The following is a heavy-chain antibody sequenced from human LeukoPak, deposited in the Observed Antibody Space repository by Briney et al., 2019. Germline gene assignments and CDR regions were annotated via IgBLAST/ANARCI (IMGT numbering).Heavy chain of an antibody. D-gene: IGHD2-2*03. V-gene: IGHV4-4*07. CDR2: IYTSGST. J-gene: IGHJ5*02. CDR1: GGSISSYY. Sequence: PSETLSLSCTVSGGSISSYYWSWIRQPAGKGLEWIGRIYTSGSTNYNPSLKSRVTISVDKSKNQFSLKLSSVTAADTAVYYCARGVGYCSSTSCYDDWFDPWGQGTMVTVSS. CDR3: ARGVGYCSSTSCYDDWFDP.